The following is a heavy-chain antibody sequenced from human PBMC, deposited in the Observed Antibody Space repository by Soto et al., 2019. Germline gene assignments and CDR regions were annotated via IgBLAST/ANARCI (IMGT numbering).Heavy chain of an antibody. CDR2: TRNKANSYTT. V-gene: IGHV3-72*01. Sequence: EVQLVESGGGLVQPGGSLRLSCAASGFTFSDHYMDWVRQAPGKGLEWVGRTRNKANSYTTEYAASVKGRFTISRDDSKNSLYLQMNSLKAEDTAVYYCARVGWPGVYWGQGTLVTVSS. J-gene: IGHJ4*02. D-gene: IGHD2-15*01. CDR3: ARVGWPGVY. CDR1: GFTFSDHY.